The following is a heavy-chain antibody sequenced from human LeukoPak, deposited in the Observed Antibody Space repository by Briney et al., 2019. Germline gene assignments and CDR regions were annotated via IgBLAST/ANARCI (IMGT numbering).Heavy chain of an antibody. CDR2: ITPDGSGK. CDR1: GFSFRDYW. D-gene: IGHD2-2*01. CDR3: ARDKYCSSTSCYLGLDY. V-gene: IGHV3-7*01. J-gene: IGHJ4*02. Sequence: PGGSLRLSCAASGFSFRDYWMSWVRQAPGKGLEWVADITPDGSGKTYVDSVKGRFTISRDNAKQSLYVQMDTLTAEDTAVYYCARDKYCSSTSCYLGLDYWGQGTLVTVSS.